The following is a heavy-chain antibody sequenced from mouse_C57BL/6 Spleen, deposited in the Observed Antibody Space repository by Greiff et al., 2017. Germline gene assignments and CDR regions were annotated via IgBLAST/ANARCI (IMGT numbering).Heavy chain of an antibody. CDR3: ALANWDGDYYAMDY. V-gene: IGHV1-72*01. CDR2: IDPNSGGT. CDR1: GYTFTSYW. Sequence: QVQLKQPGAELVKPGASVKLSCKASGYTFTSYWMHWVKQRPGRGLEWIGRIDPNSGGTKYNEKFKSKATLTVDKPSSTAYMQLSSLTSEDSAVYYCALANWDGDYYAMDYWGQGTSVTVSS. J-gene: IGHJ4*01. D-gene: IGHD4-1*01.